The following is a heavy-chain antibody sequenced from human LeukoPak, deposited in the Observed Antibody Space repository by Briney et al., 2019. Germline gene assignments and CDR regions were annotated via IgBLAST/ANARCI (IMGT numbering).Heavy chain of an antibody. CDR3: AKENWVKTAFDY. J-gene: IGHJ4*02. CDR1: GLPFNSYP. D-gene: IGHD7-27*01. Sequence: PGPSLRLSCAPSGLPFNSYPMGWVRHPPGEGLEWASYIDKVGTRSNYAGSVKGRFPLPKNNAKDTLYLQIGSLRDQGTGIDLCAKENWVKTAFDYWGQGTLVTVSS. CDR2: IDKVGTRS. V-gene: IGHV3-23*03.